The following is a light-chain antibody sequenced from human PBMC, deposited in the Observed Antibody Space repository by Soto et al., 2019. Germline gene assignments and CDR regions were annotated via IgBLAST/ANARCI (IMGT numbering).Light chain of an antibody. V-gene: IGKV1-5*01. CDR2: DAS. Sequence: DIQMTQSPSTLSASVGDRVTITCRASESINTWLAWYQQKPGKAPKVLISDASSLASGVPSRFSGSGSGTDFALTINSLQPDDFATYYCQHHRTFGQGTKVDVK. CDR1: ESINTW. J-gene: IGKJ1*01. CDR3: QHHRT.